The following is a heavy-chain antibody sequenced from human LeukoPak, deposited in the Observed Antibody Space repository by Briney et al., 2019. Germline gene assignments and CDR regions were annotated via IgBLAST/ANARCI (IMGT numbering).Heavy chain of an antibody. CDR2: ISSSSSYI. CDR1: GFTFSSYS. V-gene: IGHV3-21*01. Sequence: PGGSLRLSCAASGFTFSSYSMNWVRQAPGKWLGWVSSISSSSSYIYYADSVKGRLTISRDNAKNSLYLQMNSLRAEDTAVYYCARDLRYYENYWGQGALVTVSS. J-gene: IGHJ4*02. CDR3: ARDLRYYENY. D-gene: IGHD3-3*01.